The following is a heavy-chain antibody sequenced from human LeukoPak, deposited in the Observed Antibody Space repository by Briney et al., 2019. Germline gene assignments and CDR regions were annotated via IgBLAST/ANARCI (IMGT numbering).Heavy chain of an antibody. D-gene: IGHD4-23*01. Sequence: ASVKVSCKASGGSFSSYAVSWVRQAPGQGLDWMGRIIPILGIANYAQKFQGRVTVTADKSTSTAYMELSSLRSEDTAVYYCARADYGGNSGYFQHWGQGTLVTVSS. CDR1: GGSFSSYA. V-gene: IGHV1-69*04. J-gene: IGHJ1*01. CDR3: ARADYGGNSGYFQH. CDR2: IIPILGIA.